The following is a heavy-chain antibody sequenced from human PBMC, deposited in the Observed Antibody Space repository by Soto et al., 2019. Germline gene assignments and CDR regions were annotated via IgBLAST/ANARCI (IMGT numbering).Heavy chain of an antibody. D-gene: IGHD3-3*01. CDR1: GFTVSRYG. V-gene: IGHV3-33*01. CDR3: ARVSRSGYYPKY. CDR2: IWYDGNNK. J-gene: IGHJ4*02. Sequence: GGSLRLSCAASGFTVSRYGLHWVRQAPGKGLEWVAVIWYDGNNKYYADSVKGRFTISRDNSKNTLYLQMNSLRVEDTAVYYCARVSRSGYYPKYWGQGTLVTVSS.